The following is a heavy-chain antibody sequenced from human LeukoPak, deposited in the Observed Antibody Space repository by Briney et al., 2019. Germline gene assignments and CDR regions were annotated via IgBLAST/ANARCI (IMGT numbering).Heavy chain of an antibody. Sequence: SETLSLTCTVSGGSLSSSTCYWGWIRQPPGKRLEWFGTIYYSGSTYYDPSLKSRGTISVDTSKNQFSLKLSSVTAADTAVYYCARQSNVDTAMITYYYYGMDVWGQGTTVTVSS. D-gene: IGHD5-18*01. V-gene: IGHV4-39*01. CDR1: GGSLSSSTCY. CDR2: IYYSGST. J-gene: IGHJ6*02. CDR3: ARQSNVDTAMITYYYYGMDV.